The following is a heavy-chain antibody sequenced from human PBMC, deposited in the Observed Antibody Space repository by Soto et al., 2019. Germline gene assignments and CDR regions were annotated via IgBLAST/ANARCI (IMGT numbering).Heavy chain of an antibody. CDR1: GFIFSGYT. CDR3: ARETPYYFDY. CDR2: IWYDGSKK. V-gene: IGHV3-33*01. Sequence: QVQLVESGGGVVQPGRSLRLSCAASGFIFSGYTMHWVRQAPGKGLEWVALIWYDGSKKDYAASVKGRFTISRGFSKNTLYLQMNSLRAEDTAVYYCARETPYYFDYWGQGALVTVSS. J-gene: IGHJ4*02.